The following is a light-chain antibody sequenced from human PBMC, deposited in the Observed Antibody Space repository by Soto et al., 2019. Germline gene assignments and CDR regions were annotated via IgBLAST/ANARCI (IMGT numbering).Light chain of an antibody. V-gene: IGLV1-40*01. CDR2: GNV. CDR3: QSYDSSLSAWV. J-gene: IGLJ3*02. Sequence: QSVLTQPPSVSGAPGQRVTISCSGATSKIGAGFDVHWYQQVPETAPKLLIFGNVNRPSGVPDRFSASKSGTSASLAITGLQAEDEGDYYCQSYDSSLSAWVFGGGTKLTVL. CDR1: TSKIGAGFD.